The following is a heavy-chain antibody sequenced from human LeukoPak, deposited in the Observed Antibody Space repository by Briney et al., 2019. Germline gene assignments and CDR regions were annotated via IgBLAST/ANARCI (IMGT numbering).Heavy chain of an antibody. CDR2: IWYDGSNE. D-gene: IGHD3-22*01. CDR1: GFSINSYG. Sequence: GGSLRLYCTASGFSINSYGMHWVRQAPGKGLEWVAVIWYDGSNENYADSVKGRFTISRDNSKNTLYLQMNSLRAEDTAVYYCAKDYYDSSGYHGSAGYFDYWGQGALVTVSS. CDR3: AKDYYDSSGYHGSAGYFDY. J-gene: IGHJ4*02. V-gene: IGHV3-33*06.